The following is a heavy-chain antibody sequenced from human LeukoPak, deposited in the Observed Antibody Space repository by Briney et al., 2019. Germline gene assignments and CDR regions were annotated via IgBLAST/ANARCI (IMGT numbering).Heavy chain of an antibody. J-gene: IGHJ4*02. D-gene: IGHD4-17*01. Sequence: ASVKVSCKASGYTFTGYYMHWLRQAPGQGLEWMGWINPNSGGTNYAQKFQGRVTMTRDTSISTAYMELSRLRSDDTAVYYCARGNDYGDYFDYWGQGTLVTVSS. CDR2: INPNSGGT. CDR3: ARGNDYGDYFDY. V-gene: IGHV1-2*02. CDR1: GYTFTGYY.